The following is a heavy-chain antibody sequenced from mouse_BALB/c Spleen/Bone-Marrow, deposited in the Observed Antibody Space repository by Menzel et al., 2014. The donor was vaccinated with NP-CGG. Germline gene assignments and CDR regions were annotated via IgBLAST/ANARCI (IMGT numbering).Heavy chain of an antibody. CDR2: ISGYYGDA. CDR3: ARSGKVRNAMDY. CDR1: GYTFTVHA. Sequence: QVQLQQSGAKLVRPGVSVKISCKGSGYTFTVHAIHWVKRSHAKSLEWIGVISGYYGDAIYNQKFKGKATMTVDKSSSTAYMELARLTSEDSAIYYCARSGKVRNAMDYWGQGTSVTVSS. J-gene: IGHJ4*01. D-gene: IGHD2-14*01. V-gene: IGHV1S137*01.